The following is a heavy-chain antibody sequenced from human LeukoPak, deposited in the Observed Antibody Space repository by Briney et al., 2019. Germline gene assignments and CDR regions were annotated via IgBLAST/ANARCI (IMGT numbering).Heavy chain of an antibody. J-gene: IGHJ3*02. CDR1: GFTFSSYG. D-gene: IGHD1-26*01. Sequence: PGGSLRLSCAASGFTFSSYGMHWVRQAPGKGLEWAAFIRYDGSNKYYADSVKGRFTISRDNSMNTLYLQMNSLRTEDTAVYYCTKLKGQSGNYGDSLHRSRFPFDIWGQGTMVTVSS. CDR2: IRYDGSNK. CDR3: TKLKGQSGNYGDSLHRSRFPFDI. V-gene: IGHV3-30*02.